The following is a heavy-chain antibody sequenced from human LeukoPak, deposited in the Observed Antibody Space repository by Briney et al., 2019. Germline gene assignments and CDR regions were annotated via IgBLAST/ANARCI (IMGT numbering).Heavy chain of an antibody. CDR2: ISSSSSYI. CDR3: ARDAIAAAGFYYCDY. CDR1: GFSFRSYS. D-gene: IGHD6-13*01. J-gene: IGHJ4*02. V-gene: IGHV3-21*01. Sequence: GGSLRLSCADSGFSFRSYSMNWVRQAPRKGLEWVLSISSSSSYIYYADSVKGRFTISRDNAKNSLYLQMNSLRAEDTAVYYCARDAIAAAGFYYCDYWGQGTLVTVSS.